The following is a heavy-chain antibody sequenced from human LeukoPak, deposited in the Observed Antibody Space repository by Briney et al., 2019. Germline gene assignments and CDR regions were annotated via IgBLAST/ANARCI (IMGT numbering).Heavy chain of an antibody. V-gene: IGHV3-20*04. D-gene: IGHD2-2*02. CDR1: GFTFDDYG. CDR3: ARVASSAILPHYYYYYMDV. J-gene: IGHJ6*03. Sequence: GGSLRLSCAASGFTFDDYGMSWVRQAPGKGLEWVSGINWNGGSTGYADSVKGRFTISRDNAKNSLYLQMNSLRAEDTALYYCARVASSAILPHYYYYYMDVWGKGTTVTVSS. CDR2: INWNGGST.